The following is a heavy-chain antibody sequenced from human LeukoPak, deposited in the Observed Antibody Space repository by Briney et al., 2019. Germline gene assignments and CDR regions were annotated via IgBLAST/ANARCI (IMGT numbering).Heavy chain of an antibody. CDR2: IYYSGST. J-gene: IGHJ4*02. CDR3: ARTKWYSGSYSY. Sequence: SETLSLTCTVSGGSISSSSYYWGWIRQPPGKGLEWIGSIYYSGSTYYNPSLKSRVTISVDTSKNQFSLKLSSVTAADTAVYYCARTKWYSGSYSYWGQGTLVTVSS. D-gene: IGHD1-26*01. V-gene: IGHV4-39*01. CDR1: GGSISSSSYY.